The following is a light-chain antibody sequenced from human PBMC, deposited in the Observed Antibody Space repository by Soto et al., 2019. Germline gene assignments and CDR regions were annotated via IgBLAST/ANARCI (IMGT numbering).Light chain of an antibody. Sequence: EIVMTQSPDTLSVSPGERATLSCRASQSVGSKLAWYQQKPGQAPRLLIYGASTRATAIPARSSGSGSGTEFTLTISSLQSEDFAVYYCQQYNNRPPLTFGGGTKVEIK. CDR2: GAS. CDR3: QQYNNRPPLT. V-gene: IGKV3-15*01. J-gene: IGKJ4*01. CDR1: QSVGSK.